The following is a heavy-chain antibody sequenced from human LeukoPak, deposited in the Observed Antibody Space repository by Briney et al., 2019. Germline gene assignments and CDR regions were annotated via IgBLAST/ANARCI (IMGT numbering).Heavy chain of an antibody. Sequence: GASVKVSCKASGYTFTGYYMHWVRQAPGQGLEWMGRINPNSRGTNYAQKFQGRVTMTRDTSISTAYMELSRLRSDDTAVYYCANHWFGELSRFDYWGQGTLVTVSS. CDR3: ANHWFGELSRFDY. J-gene: IGHJ4*02. CDR2: INPNSRGT. D-gene: IGHD3-10*01. CDR1: GYTFTGYY. V-gene: IGHV1-2*06.